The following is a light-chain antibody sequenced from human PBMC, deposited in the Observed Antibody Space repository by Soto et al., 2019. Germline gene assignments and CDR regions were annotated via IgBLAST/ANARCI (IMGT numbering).Light chain of an antibody. CDR2: DVS. Sequence: QSALTQPASVSGSPGQSITISCTGTSSDVGDYNYVSWYQQHPGKAPKLMIYDVSNRPSGVSNRFSGSKSGNTASLTISGLQAEDEAEYYCSSYTSTSYVVFGGGTQLTVL. CDR3: SSYTSTSYVV. V-gene: IGLV2-14*01. CDR1: SSDVGDYNY. J-gene: IGLJ2*01.